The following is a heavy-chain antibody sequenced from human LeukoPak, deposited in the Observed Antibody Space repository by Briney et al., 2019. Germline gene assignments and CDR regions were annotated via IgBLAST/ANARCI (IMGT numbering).Heavy chain of an antibody. Sequence: PSETLSLTCTVSDYSISSIYCWGWIRQPPGTGLEWIGTICHSGSTYYNASLKSRVTISIDTSMNQFSLRLNSVTAADTAVYYCARAQQMRGVGASRFDAFDIWGQGTMVTVSS. J-gene: IGHJ3*02. CDR3: ARAQQMRGVGASRFDAFDI. D-gene: IGHD1-26*01. V-gene: IGHV4-38-2*02. CDR1: DYSISSIYC. CDR2: ICHSGST.